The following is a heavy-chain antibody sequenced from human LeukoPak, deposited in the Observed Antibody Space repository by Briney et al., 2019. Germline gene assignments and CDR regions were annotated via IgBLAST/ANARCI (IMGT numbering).Heavy chain of an antibody. Sequence: GESLRLSCAASGFTFDDYAMHWVRQAPGKGLEWVSGISWNSGSIGYADSVKGRFTISRDNAKNSLYLQMNSLRAEDTALYYCAKDDSYDSGSFDYWGQGTLVTVSS. CDR2: ISWNSGSI. J-gene: IGHJ4*02. CDR1: GFTFDDYA. V-gene: IGHV3-9*01. D-gene: IGHD1-26*01. CDR3: AKDDSYDSGSFDY.